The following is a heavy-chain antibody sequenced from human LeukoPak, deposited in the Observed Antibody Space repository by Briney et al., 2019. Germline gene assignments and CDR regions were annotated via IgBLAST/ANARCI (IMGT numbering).Heavy chain of an antibody. CDR1: GGSVSSSSYY. J-gene: IGHJ5*02. Sequence: SETLSLTCTVSGGSVSSSSYYWSWIRQPPGTGLEWIGYIYYSGSTNYNPSLKSRVTISVDTSKNQFSLKLSSVTAADTAVYYCATRQDWSPPFDPWGQGTLVTVSS. V-gene: IGHV4-61*01. CDR3: ATRQDWSPPFDP. CDR2: IYYSGST. D-gene: IGHD3/OR15-3a*01.